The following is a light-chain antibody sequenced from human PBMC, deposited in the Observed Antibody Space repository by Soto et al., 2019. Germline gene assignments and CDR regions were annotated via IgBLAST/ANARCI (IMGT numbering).Light chain of an antibody. CDR1: QSVTTGY. CDR3: XXXGDSLWT. Sequence: ENVLTQSPDILYVYPGEGATLSCRASQSVTTGYLAWYQQKPGQAPRLLIYGTSSRATGVPDRFRASGSATDFTLTITXLEPXXXXXXXXXXXGDSLWTFGQGTRVEIK. J-gene: IGKJ1*01. V-gene: IGKV3-20*01. CDR2: GTS.